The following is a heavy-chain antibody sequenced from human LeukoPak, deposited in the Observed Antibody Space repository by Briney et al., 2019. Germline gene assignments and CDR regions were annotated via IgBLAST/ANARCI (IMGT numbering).Heavy chain of an antibody. V-gene: IGHV3-15*01. Sequence: GGSLRLSCAASGFTFSNAWMSWVRQATGKGLEWVGRIKSKTDGGTTDYAAPVKGRFTISRDDSKNTLYLQMNSLKTEDTAVYYCTTGPALYYYDSSADYWGQGTLVTVSS. CDR2: IKSKTDGGTT. D-gene: IGHD3-22*01. J-gene: IGHJ4*02. CDR3: TTGPALYYYDSSADY. CDR1: GFTFSNAW.